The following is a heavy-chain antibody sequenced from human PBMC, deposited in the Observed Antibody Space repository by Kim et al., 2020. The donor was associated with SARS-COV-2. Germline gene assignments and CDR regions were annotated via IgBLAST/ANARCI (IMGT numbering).Heavy chain of an antibody. CDR1: GYTFTSYD. CDR3: ARADKCDPSGISSWLLYYYYFMDV. V-gene: IGHV1-8*01. CDR2: MNPNSGNT. Sequence: ASVKVSCKASGYTFTSYDINWVRQATGQGLEWMGWMNPNSGNTGYAQKFQGRVTMTRNTSISTAYMELSSLRSVDTAVYYCARADKCDPSGISSWLLYYYYFMDVWGQGTTVTVSS. D-gene: IGHD6-13*01. J-gene: IGHJ6*02.